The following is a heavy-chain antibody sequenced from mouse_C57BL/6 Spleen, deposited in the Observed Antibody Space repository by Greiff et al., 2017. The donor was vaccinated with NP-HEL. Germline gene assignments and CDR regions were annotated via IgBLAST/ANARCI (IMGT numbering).Heavy chain of an antibody. CDR1: GFSLTSYG. CDR3: AKIPLYDSYAMDY. V-gene: IGHV2-5*01. Sequence: QVQLQQSGPGLVQPSQSLSITCTVSGFSLTSYGVHWVRQSPGKGLEWLGVIWRGGSTDYNAAFMSRLSITKDNSKSQVFFKMNSLQADDTAIYYCAKIPLYDSYAMDYWGQGTSVTVSS. J-gene: IGHJ4*01. D-gene: IGHD2-3*01. CDR2: IWRGGST.